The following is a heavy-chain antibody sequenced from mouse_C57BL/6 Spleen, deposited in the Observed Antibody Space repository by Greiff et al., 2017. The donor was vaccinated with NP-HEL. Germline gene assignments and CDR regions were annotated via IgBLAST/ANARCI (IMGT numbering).Heavy chain of an antibody. V-gene: IGHV5-9-1*02. CDR1: GFTFSSYA. J-gene: IGHJ3*01. CDR2: ISSGGDYI. D-gene: IGHD2-2*01. CDR3: TRDGYDEAWFAY. Sequence: EVKVVESGEGLVKPGGSLKLSCAASGFTFSSYAMSWVRQTPEKRLEWVAYISSGGDYIYYADTVKGRFTISRDNARNTLYLQMSSLKSEDTAMYYCTRDGYDEAWFAYWGQGTLVTVSA.